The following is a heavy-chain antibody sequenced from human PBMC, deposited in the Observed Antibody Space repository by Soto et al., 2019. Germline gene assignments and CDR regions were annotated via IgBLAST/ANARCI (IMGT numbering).Heavy chain of an antibody. CDR2: IVPLSDRT. V-gene: IGHV1-69*01. J-gene: IGHJ4*02. D-gene: IGHD2-15*01. Sequence: QVQLVQSGAEVKKPGSSLKVSCKVFGETLNSNPIGWVRQAPGQGLEWVGGIVPLSDRTNYAQELQGRVTVTADGSTSTVYMELSNLKSDDTAVYSCARKPGRDCHSGGGCFSLDVWGQGSLLTVSS. CDR1: GETLNSNP. CDR3: ARKPGRDCHSGGGCFSLDV.